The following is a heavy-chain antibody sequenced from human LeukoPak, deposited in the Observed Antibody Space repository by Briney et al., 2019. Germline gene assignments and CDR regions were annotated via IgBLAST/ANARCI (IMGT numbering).Heavy chain of an antibody. Sequence: GGSLRLSCAAPGFTFSSHAMSWVRQAPGKGLEWVSAISGSGGSTYYADSVKGRFTISRDNSKNTLYLQMNSLRAEDTAVYYCAKDFYIVVVPAATNDAFDIWGQGTMVTVSS. CDR2: ISGSGGST. D-gene: IGHD2-2*01. CDR1: GFTFSSHA. CDR3: AKDFYIVVVPAATNDAFDI. J-gene: IGHJ3*02. V-gene: IGHV3-23*01.